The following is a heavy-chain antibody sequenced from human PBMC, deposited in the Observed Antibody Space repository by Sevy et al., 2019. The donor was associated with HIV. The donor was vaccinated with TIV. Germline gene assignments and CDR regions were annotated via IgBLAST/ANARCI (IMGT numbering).Heavy chain of an antibody. CDR2: ISAYNGNT. V-gene: IGHV1-18*01. D-gene: IGHD3-22*01. Sequence: ASVKVSCKASGYTFTSYGISWVRQAPGQGLEWMGWISAYNGNTNYAQKLQGRVTMTTDTSTGTAYMELRSLRSDDTAVYYCARVVKAAAGTYYYDSSGGTWGQGTLVTVSS. CDR3: ARVVKAAAGTYYYDSSGGT. CDR1: GYTFTSYG. J-gene: IGHJ5*02.